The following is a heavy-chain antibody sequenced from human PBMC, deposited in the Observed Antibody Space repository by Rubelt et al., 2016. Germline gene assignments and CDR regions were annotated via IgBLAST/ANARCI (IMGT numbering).Heavy chain of an antibody. CDR1: GFTFSSYG. J-gene: IGHJ6*02. D-gene: IGHD3-22*01. V-gene: IGHV3-30*19. CDR2: ISYDGSNK. CDR3: ARGGLGSSGYYLFHYGMDV. Sequence: SGFTFSSYGMHWVRQAPRKGLEWVAVISYDGSNKYYADSVKGRFTISRDNSKNALYLQMNSLRAEDTAVYYCARGGLGSSGYYLFHYGMDVWGQGTTVTVSS.